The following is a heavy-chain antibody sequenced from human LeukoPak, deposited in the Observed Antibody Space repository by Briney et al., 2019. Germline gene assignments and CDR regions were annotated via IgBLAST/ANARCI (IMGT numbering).Heavy chain of an antibody. Sequence: SETLSLTCSVSGGSINNHYWSWIRQPPGRGLEWIGFVSHSGSTNYNPSFKSRATISVDTSDNQFSLRVNSVTAADTAVYYCARLSRIAAAGAYDYHSLDVWGQGTTVTVSS. D-gene: IGHD6-13*01. CDR2: VSHSGST. J-gene: IGHJ6*02. V-gene: IGHV4-59*11. CDR3: ARLSRIAAAGAYDYHSLDV. CDR1: GGSINNHY.